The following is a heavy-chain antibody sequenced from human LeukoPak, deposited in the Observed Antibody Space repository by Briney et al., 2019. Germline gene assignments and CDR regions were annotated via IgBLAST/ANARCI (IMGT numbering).Heavy chain of an antibody. CDR2: IKQDGSEK. V-gene: IGHV3-7*01. CDR1: GFTFSSYW. CDR3: ARETPDYYDSSGYPVDY. D-gene: IGHD3-22*01. Sequence: PGGSLTLSCAASGFTFSSYWMSWVREAPGKGLEWVANIKQDGSEKYYVDSVKGRFTISRDNAKNSLYLQMNSLRAEDTAVYYCARETPDYYDSSGYPVDYWGQGTLVTVSS. J-gene: IGHJ4*02.